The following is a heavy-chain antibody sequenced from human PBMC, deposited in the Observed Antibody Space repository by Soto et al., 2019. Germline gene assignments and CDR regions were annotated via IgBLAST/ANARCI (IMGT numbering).Heavy chain of an antibody. V-gene: IGHV3-23*01. CDR2: ISGTGGST. Sequence: GGSLRLSCAASGFTFSNYAMSWVRQAPGKGLEWVSAISGTGGSTYYADSVKGRFTISRDNSKNTLYLQMNSLRAEDTAVYYCAKDSGPTGTTWENFDYWGQGTLVTVSS. CDR1: GFTFSNYA. CDR3: AKDSGPTGTTWENFDY. J-gene: IGHJ4*02. D-gene: IGHD1-7*01.